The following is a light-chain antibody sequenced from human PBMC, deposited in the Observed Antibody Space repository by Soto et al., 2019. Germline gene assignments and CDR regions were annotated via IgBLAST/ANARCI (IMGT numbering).Light chain of an antibody. Sequence: QSALTQPTSVSGSPGQSITISCTGNSNDIGSYDYVSWYQQHPGKAPRLMIYEVSNRPSGVSNRFSGSKSGNTASLTISGLQAEDEADYYCSSFTGTILVFGGGTKLTVL. CDR3: SSFTGTILV. V-gene: IGLV2-14*01. CDR2: EVS. CDR1: SNDIGSYDY. J-gene: IGLJ2*01.